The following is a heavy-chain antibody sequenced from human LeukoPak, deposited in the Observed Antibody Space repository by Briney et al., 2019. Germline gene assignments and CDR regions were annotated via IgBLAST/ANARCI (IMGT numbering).Heavy chain of an antibody. V-gene: IGHV1-69*05. CDR3: ARASYNYYDSSGSWIWFDP. Sequence: ASVKGSCKASGGTFSSYAISWVRQAPGQGLEWMGRIIPIFGTANYAQKIQGRVTITTDESTSTAYMELSSLRSDDTAVYYCARASYNYYDSSGSWIWFDPWGQGTLVTVSS. J-gene: IGHJ5*02. CDR1: GGTFSSYA. CDR2: IIPIFGTA. D-gene: IGHD3-22*01.